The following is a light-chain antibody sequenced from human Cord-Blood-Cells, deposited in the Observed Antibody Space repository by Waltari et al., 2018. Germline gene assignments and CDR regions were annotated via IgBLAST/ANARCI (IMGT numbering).Light chain of an antibody. CDR1: ALQQQY. CDR2: KDS. CDR3: QSADSSGTYVV. Sequence: YELTQPPSVSVSPGQTARFTCSGHALQQQYAYCYQQKPGQAPVLVIYKDSERPSGIPERFSGASSGTTVTLTISGVQAEDEADYYCQSADSSGTYVVFGGGTKLTVL. V-gene: IGLV3-25*02. J-gene: IGLJ2*01.